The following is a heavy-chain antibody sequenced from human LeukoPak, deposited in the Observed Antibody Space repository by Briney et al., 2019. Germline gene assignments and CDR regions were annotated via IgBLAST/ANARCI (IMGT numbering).Heavy chain of an antibody. Sequence: PSETLSLTCTVSGGSVSSGSYYWSWIRQPPGKGLEWIGYIYYSGSTNYNPALKSRVTISVDTSKNQFSLKLSSVTAADTAVYYCARGLSSSRGDWALYYYYYYGMDVWGQGTTVTVSS. J-gene: IGHJ6*02. CDR3: ARGLSSSRGDWALYYYYYYGMDV. V-gene: IGHV4-61*01. CDR1: GGSVSSGSYY. D-gene: IGHD3-9*01. CDR2: IYYSGST.